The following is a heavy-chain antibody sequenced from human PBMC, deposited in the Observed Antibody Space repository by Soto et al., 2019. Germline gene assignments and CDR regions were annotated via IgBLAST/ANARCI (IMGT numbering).Heavy chain of an antibody. D-gene: IGHD2-21*02. Sequence: SETLSLTCTVSGASIGSGDYYWSWIRQHPGKGLEWIGYFYYSGGTIYNPSLESRVTISVDTSKNQFSLILNSVTAADTAVYYCARDLWGYCGTDCYPLDVWGPGTTVTVSS. CDR2: FYYSGGT. J-gene: IGHJ6*02. CDR3: ARDLWGYCGTDCYPLDV. V-gene: IGHV4-61*08. CDR1: GASIGSGDYY.